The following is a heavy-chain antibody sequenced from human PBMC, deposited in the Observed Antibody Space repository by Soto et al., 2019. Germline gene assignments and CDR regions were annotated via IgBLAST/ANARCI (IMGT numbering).Heavy chain of an antibody. CDR3: ARGSYYSGWV. D-gene: IGHD6-19*01. Sequence: SQTPSLTFSISGDSVSSTSAAWSWIRQSPSRGLEWLGRTYYRSKWYSDYAVSVKSRITINPDTSKNQFSLQLNSVTPEDTAVYYCARGSYYSGWVWGQGTLVTVSS. CDR2: TYYRSKWYS. CDR1: GDSVSSTSAA. J-gene: IGHJ4*02. V-gene: IGHV6-1*01.